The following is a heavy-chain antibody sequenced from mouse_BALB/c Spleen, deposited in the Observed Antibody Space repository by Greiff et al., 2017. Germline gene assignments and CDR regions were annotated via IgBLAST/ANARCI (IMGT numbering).Heavy chain of an antibody. CDR3: ARVYYGSSSYYFDY. D-gene: IGHD1-1*01. CDR1: GFTFSDYY. V-gene: IGHV5-4*02. Sequence: EVQLVESGGGLVKPGGSLKLSCAASGFTFSDYYMYWVRQTPEKRLEWVATISDGGSYTYYPDSVKGRFTISRDNAKNNLYLQMSSLKSEDTAMYYCARVYYGSSSYYFDYWGQGTTLTVSS. J-gene: IGHJ2*01. CDR2: ISDGGSYT.